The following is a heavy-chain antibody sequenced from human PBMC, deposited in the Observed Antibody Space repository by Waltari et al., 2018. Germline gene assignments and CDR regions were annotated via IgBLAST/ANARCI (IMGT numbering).Heavy chain of an antibody. CDR1: GFAFRTSI. CDR3: ATDRGSVVPAGSSDY. V-gene: IGHV3-21*02. CDR2: ISSTGTYL. J-gene: IGHJ4*02. Sequence: EVQLVESGGGLVKPGGSLRLSCGASGFAFRTSILTWLRQAPGKGLEWVSSISSTGTYLYYSDSVKGRFTISRDNAKNSLYLQMTSLSAEDTAVYYCATDRGSVVPAGSSDYWGQGTLVTVSS. D-gene: IGHD2-2*01.